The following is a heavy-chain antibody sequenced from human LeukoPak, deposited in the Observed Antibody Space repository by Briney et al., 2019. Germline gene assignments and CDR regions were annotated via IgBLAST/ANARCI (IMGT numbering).Heavy chain of an antibody. V-gene: IGHV3-74*03. J-gene: IGHJ4*02. Sequence: LGGSLRLSCAASGFTFGSFWIYWVRHAPGKGLVWVSRINSDGSETMYADSVKGRFTISRDNAKNTLYLQMNSLRAEDTAVYYCARVRMGDDFNPFDYWGQGTLVTVSS. D-gene: IGHD3-16*01. CDR1: GFTFGSFW. CDR3: ARVRMGDDFNPFDY. CDR2: INSDGSET.